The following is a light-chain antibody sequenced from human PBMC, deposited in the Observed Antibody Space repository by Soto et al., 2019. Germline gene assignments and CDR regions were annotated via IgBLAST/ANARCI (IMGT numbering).Light chain of an antibody. V-gene: IGLV2-23*01. J-gene: IGLJ2*01. CDR3: CSYAGSSTYVV. Sequence: QSALTKPASVSGSPGQSITISCTGTSSDVGSYNLVSWYQQHPGKAPKLMIYEGSKRPSGVSNRFSGSKSGNTASLTISGLQAEDEADYCCCSYAGSSTYVVFGGGTKVTVL. CDR1: SSDVGSYNL. CDR2: EGS.